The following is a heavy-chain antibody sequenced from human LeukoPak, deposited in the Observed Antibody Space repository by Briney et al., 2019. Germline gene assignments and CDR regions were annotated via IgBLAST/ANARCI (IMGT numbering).Heavy chain of an antibody. D-gene: IGHD4-17*01. Sequence: SVEVSCKASGGTFSSYAISWVRQAPGQGLEWMGRIFPIFATANYAQKLQGRVTMTTDTSTSTAYMELRSLRSDDTAVYYCARSWGDYVLNSGFDPWGQGTLVTVSS. V-gene: IGHV1-69*05. J-gene: IGHJ5*02. CDR1: GGTFSSYA. CDR2: IFPIFATA. CDR3: ARSWGDYVLNSGFDP.